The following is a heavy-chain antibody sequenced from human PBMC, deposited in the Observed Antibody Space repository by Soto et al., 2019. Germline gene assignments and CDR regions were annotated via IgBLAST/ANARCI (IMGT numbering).Heavy chain of an antibody. J-gene: IGHJ4*02. CDR1: GGSISSGDYY. V-gene: IGHV4-30-4*01. Sequence: SETLSLTCTVSGGSISSGDYYWSWIRQPPGKGLEWIGYIYYSGSTYYNPSLKSRVTISVDRSKNQFSLKVTSVTAADTAVYYCASKWFDEPHKFDYWGQGTLVTVSS. CDR2: IYYSGST. D-gene: IGHD3-10*01. CDR3: ASKWFDEPHKFDY.